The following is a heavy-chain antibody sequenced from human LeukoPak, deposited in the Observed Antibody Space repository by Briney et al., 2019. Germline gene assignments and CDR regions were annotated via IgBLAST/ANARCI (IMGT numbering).Heavy chain of an antibody. CDR3: ASETSGNYYRMGPPDD. J-gene: IGHJ4*02. CDR2: INPNSGAT. D-gene: IGHD3-10*01. CDR1: GGTFSSYA. V-gene: IGHV1-2*02. Sequence: ASVKVSCKASGGTFSSYAISWVRQAPGQGLEWLGWINPNSGATTDAQKVQGTVTMTRDTSISTAFMELSRRTSDDTAVYYCASETSGNYYRMGPPDDWGQGTLVTVSS.